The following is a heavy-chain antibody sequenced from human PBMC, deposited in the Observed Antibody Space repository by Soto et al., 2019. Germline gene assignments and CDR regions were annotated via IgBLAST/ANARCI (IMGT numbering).Heavy chain of an antibody. Sequence: ASVKVSCKASGYTFTSHGMSWVRQAPGQGLEGMGWISVYNGNTNYPQKVQGRVTMTTDTSTSTAYMELRSLRSDDTAVYYCARENPPDVWGQGTTLTV. CDR1: GYTFTSHG. CDR3: ARENPPDV. J-gene: IGHJ6*02. V-gene: IGHV1-18*04. CDR2: ISVYNGNT.